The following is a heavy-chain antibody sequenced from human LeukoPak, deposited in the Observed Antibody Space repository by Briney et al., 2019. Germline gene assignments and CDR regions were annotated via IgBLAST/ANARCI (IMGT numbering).Heavy chain of an antibody. CDR3: AKGMSSGWYLFDY. D-gene: IGHD6-19*01. Sequence: PGGSLRLSCEASGFTFSSYAMSWVRQAPGKGLEWVSAISGSGGSTYYADSVKGRFTISRDNSKNTLYLQMNSLRAEDTAVYYCAKGMSSGWYLFDYWGQGTLVTVSS. V-gene: IGHV3-23*01. J-gene: IGHJ4*02. CDR2: ISGSGGST. CDR1: GFTFSSYA.